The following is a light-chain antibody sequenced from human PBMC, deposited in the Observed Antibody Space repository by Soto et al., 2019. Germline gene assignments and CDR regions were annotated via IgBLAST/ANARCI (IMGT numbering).Light chain of an antibody. V-gene: IGLV3-21*04. CDR2: YDS. CDR1: NIGSKS. CDR3: QVWDIGSGVA. J-gene: IGLJ2*01. Sequence: SSVLTQAPSVSVAPGKTATITCGGNNIGSKSVHWYQQKPGQAPVLVIYYDSDRPSGIPERFSGSNSGSRATLTISRVEAGDEADYYCQVWDIGSGVAFGGGTKVTVL.